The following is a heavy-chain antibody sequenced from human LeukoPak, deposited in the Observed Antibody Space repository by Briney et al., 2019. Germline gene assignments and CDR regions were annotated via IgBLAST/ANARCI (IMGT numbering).Heavy chain of an antibody. CDR1: GYSFTSYW. CDR3: ARHLELLSAGSGYAFDI. V-gene: IGHV5-51*01. D-gene: IGHD3-10*01. J-gene: IGHJ3*02. CDR2: IYPGDSDT. Sequence: GESLKISCKGSGYSFTSYWIGWVRQMPGKGLEWMGIIYPGDSDTKYSQSFQGQVTISADKSINTAYLQWSSLKASDTAIYYCARHLELLSAGSGYAFDIWGQGTMVTVSS.